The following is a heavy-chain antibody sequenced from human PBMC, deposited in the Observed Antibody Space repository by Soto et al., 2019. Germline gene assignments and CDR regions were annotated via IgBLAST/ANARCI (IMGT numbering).Heavy chain of an antibody. Sequence: PSETLSLTSADTGDSISNGYFWGWIWQPPGKGLEYIGTMLHSGITYYNPSLKSRVTISVDTSKNQFSLKLSSVTAADTAVYFCARLYNSSGYQHYFDYWGQGTPVTVSS. CDR3: ARLYNSSGYQHYFDY. CDR1: GDSISNGYF. J-gene: IGHJ4*02. CDR2: MLHSGIT. V-gene: IGHV4-38-2*01. D-gene: IGHD3-22*01.